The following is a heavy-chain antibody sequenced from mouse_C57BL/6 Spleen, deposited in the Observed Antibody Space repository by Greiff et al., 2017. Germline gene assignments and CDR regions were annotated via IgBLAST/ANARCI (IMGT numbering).Heavy chain of an antibody. CDR1: GYTFTSYG. J-gene: IGHJ1*03. V-gene: IGHV1-81*01. CDR2: IYPRSGNT. CDR3: ARDDYDGHYWYFDV. D-gene: IGHD2-4*01. Sequence: QVQLQQSGAELARPGASVKLSCKASGYTFTSYGISWVKQSTGQGLEWIGEIYPRSGNTYYNEKFKGKATLTADKSSSTAYMELRSLTSEDSAVYFVARDDYDGHYWYFDVWGTGTTVTVSS.